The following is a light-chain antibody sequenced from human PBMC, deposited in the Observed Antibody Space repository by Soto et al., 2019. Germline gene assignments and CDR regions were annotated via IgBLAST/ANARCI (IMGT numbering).Light chain of an antibody. V-gene: IGLV1-40*01. CDR1: SSNIGAGYD. Sequence: QSVLTQPPSVSGAPGQRGTISCTGSSSNIGAGYDVHWYQQLPGTAPKLLIYGNSNRPSGVPDRFSGPKSGTSASLAITGLQAEDEADYYCQSYDSSLSGYVFGTGTKVTVL. J-gene: IGLJ1*01. CDR3: QSYDSSLSGYV. CDR2: GNS.